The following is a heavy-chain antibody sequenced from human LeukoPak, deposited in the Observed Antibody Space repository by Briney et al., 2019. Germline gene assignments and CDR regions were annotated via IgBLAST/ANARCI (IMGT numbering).Heavy chain of an antibody. CDR2: IKQDGSEK. D-gene: IGHD2-2*01. Sequence: PGGSLRLSCAASGFTFSSYWMSWVRQAPGKGLEWVANIKQDGSEKYYVDSVKGRFTISRDNAKNSLYLQMNSLRAEDTAVYYCARDWHSTPRGYYYGMDVWGQGTTVTVSS. J-gene: IGHJ6*02. CDR3: ARDWHSTPRGYYYGMDV. CDR1: GFTFSSYW. V-gene: IGHV3-7*01.